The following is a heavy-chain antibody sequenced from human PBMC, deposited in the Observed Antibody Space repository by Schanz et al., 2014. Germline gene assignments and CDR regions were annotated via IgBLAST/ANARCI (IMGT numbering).Heavy chain of an antibody. J-gene: IGHJ4*02. CDR3: ARDYFGSGSHYVFDH. D-gene: IGHD3-10*01. CDR1: GYTFSSYG. Sequence: QVQLVQSGAEVKKPGASVKVSCKTSGYTFSSYGITWVRQAPGQGLEWMGWISPYNGNTNYAPKVQGRVTVTTDTSTSTVYMELRSLTSDDTAVYFCARDYFGSGSHYVFDHWGLGILVTVSS. CDR2: ISPYNGNT. V-gene: IGHV1-18*01.